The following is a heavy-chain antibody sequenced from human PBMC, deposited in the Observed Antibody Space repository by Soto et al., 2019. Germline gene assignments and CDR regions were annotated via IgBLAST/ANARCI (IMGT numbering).Heavy chain of an antibody. CDR2: IYYSGST. D-gene: IGHD3-22*01. J-gene: IGHJ3*02. CDR3: ARDTYYYDSSGPPVDAFDI. CDR1: GGSISSGGYY. Sequence: QVQLQESGPGLVKPSQTLSLTCTVSGGSISSGGYYWSWIRQHPGKGLEWIGYIYYSGSTSYNPSLKSRVTISVDTSKNPFSLKLSSVTAADTAVYYCARDTYYYDSSGPPVDAFDIWGQGTMVTVSS. V-gene: IGHV4-31*03.